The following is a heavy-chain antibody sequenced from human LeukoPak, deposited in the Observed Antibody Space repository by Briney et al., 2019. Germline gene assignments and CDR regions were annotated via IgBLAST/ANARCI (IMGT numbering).Heavy chain of an antibody. CDR2: IKSKTDGGTT. CDR3: TTGRLITPYAFDI. Sequence: GGSLRLSCAASGFTFSNYGMKWVRQAPGKGLEWVGRIKSKTDGGTTDYAAPVKGRFTISRDDSKNTLYLQMNSLKTEDTAVYYCTTGRLITPYAFDIWGQGTMVTVSS. V-gene: IGHV3-15*01. J-gene: IGHJ3*02. D-gene: IGHD3-16*01. CDR1: GFTFSNYG.